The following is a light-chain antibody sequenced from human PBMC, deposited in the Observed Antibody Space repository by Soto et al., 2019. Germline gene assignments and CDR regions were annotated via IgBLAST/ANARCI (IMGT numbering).Light chain of an antibody. CDR3: QHINSYPLT. V-gene: IGKV1-9*01. Sequence: DIQLTQSPIFLSASVGDRVTITCRASQGISSYLAWYQQKPGKAPKLLIYAASTLQSGVPSRFSGSGSGTEFTLIISSLPPEDFATYDCQHINSYPLTFGGGTKVEIK. J-gene: IGKJ4*01. CDR2: AAS. CDR1: QGISSY.